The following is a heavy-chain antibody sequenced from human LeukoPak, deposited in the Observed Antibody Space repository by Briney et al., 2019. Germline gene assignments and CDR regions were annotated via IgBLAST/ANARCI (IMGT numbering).Heavy chain of an antibody. D-gene: IGHD1/OR15-1a*01. CDR2: ISPDGNIE. CDR1: GFTFTTFG. J-gene: IGHJ4*02. V-gene: IGHV3-30*18. Sequence: GGSLRLSCAASGFTFTTFGIHWVRQAPGKGLEWVAAISPDGNIEYYTDSVKGRFTISRDNSKNMIYLQMNSLRGEDSAVFYCAKINNDDDYWGQGTLVTVSS. CDR3: AKINNDDDY.